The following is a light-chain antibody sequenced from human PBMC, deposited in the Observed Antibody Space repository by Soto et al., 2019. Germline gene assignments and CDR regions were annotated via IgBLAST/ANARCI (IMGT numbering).Light chain of an antibody. CDR2: AAS. J-gene: IGKJ4*01. V-gene: IGKV1-27*01. CDR1: QGISPY. Sequence: DIQMTQSPSSLSASVGDRVTITCRASQGISPYLAWYQQKPGKVPKLLIYAASPLQSGVPSRFSGSGSGTDFTLTISSLQPEDVATYYCQKDNSAPCTFGGGTKVESK. CDR3: QKDNSAPCT.